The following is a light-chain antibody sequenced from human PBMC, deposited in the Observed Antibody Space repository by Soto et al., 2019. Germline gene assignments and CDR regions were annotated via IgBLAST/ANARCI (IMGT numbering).Light chain of an antibody. V-gene: IGKV1-5*03. J-gene: IGKJ1*01. CDR1: QTIDSW. CDR3: QQYNTYST. Sequence: DIQMTQSPSTLSASVGDRFTITCRASQTIDSWLAWYQQRPGKPPNLLIYKASTLASGVPSRFSGSGSGTEFTLTINSLQPDDFATYYCQQYNTYSTFGQGTKVDIK. CDR2: KAS.